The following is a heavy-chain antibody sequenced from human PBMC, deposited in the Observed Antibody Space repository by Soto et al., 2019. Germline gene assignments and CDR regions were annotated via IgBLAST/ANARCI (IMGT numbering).Heavy chain of an antibody. CDR2: IDQGGLET. J-gene: IGHJ4*02. Sequence: PGGSLRLSCEASGFTFSHYWMSWVRQAPGKGLEWVAFIDQGGLETHYADSVKGRFTISRDNAKNTLYLQMNSLRAEDTAVYYCAGGIWNDNAYWGQGTLVTVSS. CDR1: GFTFSHYW. CDR3: AGGIWNDNAY. D-gene: IGHD1-1*01. V-gene: IGHV3-7*01.